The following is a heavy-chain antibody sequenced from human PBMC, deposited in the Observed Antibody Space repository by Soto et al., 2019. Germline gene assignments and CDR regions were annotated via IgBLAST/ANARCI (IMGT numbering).Heavy chain of an antibody. Sequence: EVQLVESGGGLVQPGGSLRLSCAASGFTFSSYSMNWVRQAPGKGLEWVSYISSSSSTIYYADSVKGRFTISRDNAKNSLYLQMNSLRAEDTAVYYCAREEITIFGVVSPQFDYWGQGTLVTVSS. V-gene: IGHV3-48*01. CDR3: AREEITIFGVVSPQFDY. CDR1: GFTFSSYS. D-gene: IGHD3-3*01. J-gene: IGHJ4*02. CDR2: ISSSSSTI.